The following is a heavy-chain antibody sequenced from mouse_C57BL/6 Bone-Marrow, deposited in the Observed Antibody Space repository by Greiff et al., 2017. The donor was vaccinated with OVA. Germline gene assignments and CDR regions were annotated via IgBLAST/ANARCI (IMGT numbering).Heavy chain of an antibody. CDR3: ARERLGSSSYYYAMDY. V-gene: IGHV3-6*01. Sequence: EVQLVESGPGLVKPSQSLSLTCSVTGYSITSGYYWNWIRQFPGNKLEWMGYISYDGSNNYNPSLKNRISITRDTSKNQFFLKLKSVTTEDTATYYCARERLGSSSYYYAMDYWGQGTSVTVSS. CDR2: ISYDGSN. J-gene: IGHJ4*01. D-gene: IGHD1-1*01. CDR1: GYSITSGYY.